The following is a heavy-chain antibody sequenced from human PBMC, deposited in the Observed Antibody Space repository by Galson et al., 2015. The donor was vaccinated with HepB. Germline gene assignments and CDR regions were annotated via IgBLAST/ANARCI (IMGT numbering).Heavy chain of an antibody. D-gene: IGHD3-10*01. J-gene: IGHJ6*03. V-gene: IGHV3-30*18. CDR2: ISYDGSNK. CDR1: GFTFSSYA. Sequence: SLRLSCAASGFTFSSYAMHWVRQAPGKGLEWVAVISYDGSNKYYADSVKGRFTISRDNSKNTLYLQMNSLRAEDTAVYYCAKDRGLRGDYYYYMDVWGRGTTVTVSS. CDR3: AKDRGLRGDYYYYMDV.